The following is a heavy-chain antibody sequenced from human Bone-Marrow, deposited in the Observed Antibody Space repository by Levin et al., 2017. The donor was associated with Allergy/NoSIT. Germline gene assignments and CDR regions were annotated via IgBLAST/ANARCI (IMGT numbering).Heavy chain of an antibody. CDR2: IYYTGST. CDR1: GDSINSNNYY. D-gene: IGHD5-12*01. Sequence: SETLSLTCSASGDSINSNNYYWGWIRQPPGTGLEWIGHIYYTGSTEYIPSLRSRVTISIDTSKNQFSLKLRSVTAADTAVYYCTRSPLDIVATIVDFWGQGILVTVSS. J-gene: IGHJ4*02. CDR3: TRSPLDIVATIVDF. V-gene: IGHV4-39*01.